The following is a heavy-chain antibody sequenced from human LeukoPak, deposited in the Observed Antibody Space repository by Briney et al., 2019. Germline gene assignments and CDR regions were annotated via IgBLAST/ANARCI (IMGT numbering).Heavy chain of an antibody. V-gene: IGHV4-39*01. CDR2: IYYSGST. D-gene: IGHD3-10*01. Sequence: PSETLSLTCTVSGGSISSSSYYWGWIRQPPGKGLEWIGSIYYSGSTYYNPSLKSRLTISVDTSKNQFSLKLSSVTAADTAVYYCARFYGSGSYYTKGFDYWGQGTLVTVSS. J-gene: IGHJ4*02. CDR3: ARFYGSGSYYTKGFDY. CDR1: GGSISSSSYY.